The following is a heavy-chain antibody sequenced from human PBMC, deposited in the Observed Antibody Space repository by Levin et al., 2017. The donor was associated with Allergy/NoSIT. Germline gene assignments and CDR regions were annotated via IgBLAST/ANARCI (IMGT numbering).Heavy chain of an antibody. CDR3: TTDQGRMYYFDY. Sequence: GGSLRLSCAASGFTFSNAWMSWVRQAPGKGLEWVGRIKSKTDGGTTDYAAPVKGRFTISRDDSKNTLYLQMNSLKTEDTAVYYCTTDQGRMYYFDYWGQGTLVTVSS. V-gene: IGHV3-15*01. J-gene: IGHJ4*02. CDR1: GFTFSNAW. CDR2: IKSKTDGGTT.